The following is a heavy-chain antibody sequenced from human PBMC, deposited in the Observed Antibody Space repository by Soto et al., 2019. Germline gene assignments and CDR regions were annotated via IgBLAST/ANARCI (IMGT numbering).Heavy chain of an antibody. CDR1: GDNVSSNTAA. CDR2: TYYGSNWRH. V-gene: IGHV6-1*01. J-gene: IGHJ4*02. D-gene: IGHD6-19*01. Sequence: SQTLSLTCAISGDNVSSNTAAWNYIRSSPSRGLEWLGRTYYGSNWRHDYAVSVRSRITVNPDTSKNHFSLQLNSVTPDDTAVYYCARGVAGSGFDLWGQGTMVTVSS. CDR3: ARGVAGSGFDL.